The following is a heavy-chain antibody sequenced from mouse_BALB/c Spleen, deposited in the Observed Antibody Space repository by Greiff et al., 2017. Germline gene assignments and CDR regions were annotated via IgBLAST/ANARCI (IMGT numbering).Heavy chain of an antibody. V-gene: IGHV2-9*02. CDR2: IWAGGST. J-gene: IGHJ4*01. CDR3: AREGVRGSSLYYAMDY. D-gene: IGHD1-1*01. CDR1: GFSLTSYG. Sequence: VHLVESGPGLVAPSQSLSITCTVSGFSLTSYGVHWVRQPPGKGLEWLGVIWAGGSTNYNSALMSRLSISKDNSKSQVFLKMNSLQTDDTAMYYCAREGVRGSSLYYAMDYWGQGTSVTVSS.